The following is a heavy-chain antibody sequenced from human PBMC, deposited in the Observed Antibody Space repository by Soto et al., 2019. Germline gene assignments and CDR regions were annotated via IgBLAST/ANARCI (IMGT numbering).Heavy chain of an antibody. Sequence: GEPLKISRKGSGYSFTSYWISRVRQMPGKGLEWMGRIDPSASYTNYSPSFQGHVTLSADKSISTADLQWSSLKAEGTGMYYCAAAVQLVPAASQGGNYYCYYGMDVWGQGTTVTVSS. CDR1: GYSFTSYW. CDR3: AAAVQLVPAASQGGNYYCYYGMDV. D-gene: IGHD2-2*01. V-gene: IGHV5-10-1*01. J-gene: IGHJ6*02. CDR2: IDPSASYT.